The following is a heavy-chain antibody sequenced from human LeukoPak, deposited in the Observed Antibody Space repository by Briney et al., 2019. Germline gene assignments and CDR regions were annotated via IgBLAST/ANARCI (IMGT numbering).Heavy chain of an antibody. Sequence: GSLRLSCAASGFTFSSYSMNWVRQAPGKGLEWVSSISSSSSYIYYADSVKGRFTISRDNAKNSLYLQMNSLRAEDTAVYYCARWTLTSAGFDYWGQGTLVTVSS. CDR2: ISSSSSYI. V-gene: IGHV3-21*01. CDR3: ARWTLTSAGFDY. D-gene: IGHD6-19*01. J-gene: IGHJ4*02. CDR1: GFTFSSYS.